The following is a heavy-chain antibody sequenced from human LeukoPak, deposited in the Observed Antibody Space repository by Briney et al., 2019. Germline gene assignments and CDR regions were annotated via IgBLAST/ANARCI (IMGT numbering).Heavy chain of an antibody. CDR1: GGSFSGYY. D-gene: IGHD3-22*01. CDR2: INHSGST. V-gene: IGHV4-34*01. Sequence: SETLSLTCAVYGGSFSGYYWSWIRQPPGKGLEWIGEINHSGSTNYNPSLKSRVTISVDTSKNQFSLKLSSVTAADTAVYYCVRLSPDQLRLLRIFDYWGQGTLVTVSS. CDR3: VRLSPDQLRLLRIFDY. J-gene: IGHJ4*02.